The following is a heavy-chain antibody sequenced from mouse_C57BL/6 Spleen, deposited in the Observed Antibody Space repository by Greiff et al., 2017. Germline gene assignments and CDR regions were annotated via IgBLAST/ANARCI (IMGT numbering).Heavy chain of an antibody. V-gene: IGHV1-52*01. CDR2: IDPSDSET. CDR1: GYTFTSYW. CDR3: ARGGYYGSSDVWYFDV. J-gene: IGHJ1*03. Sequence: QVQLQQPGAELVRPGSSVKLSCKASGYTFTSYWMHWVKQRPIQGLEWIGNIDPSDSETHYNQKFKDKATLTVDKSSSTAYMQLSSLTSEDSAVYYCARGGYYGSSDVWYFDVWGTGTTVTVSS. D-gene: IGHD1-1*01.